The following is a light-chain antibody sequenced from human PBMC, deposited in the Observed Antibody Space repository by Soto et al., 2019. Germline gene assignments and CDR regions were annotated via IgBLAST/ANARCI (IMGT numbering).Light chain of an antibody. V-gene: IGKV3-20*01. CDR2: GAS. J-gene: IGKJ4*01. Sequence: DIVLTQSPGTLSLSPGERATLSCRASQSISSSYLAWFQQKPGQSPRLLIYGASSRPTGIPYRFSGSGSGTDFTLAISRLEPEDFALYYCQQYGSPPFTFGGGTKVEIK. CDR1: QSISSSY. CDR3: QQYGSPPFT.